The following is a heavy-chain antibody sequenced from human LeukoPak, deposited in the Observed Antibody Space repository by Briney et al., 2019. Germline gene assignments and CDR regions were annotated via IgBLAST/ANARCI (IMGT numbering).Heavy chain of an antibody. CDR1: GFTVSSNY. Sequence: PGGTLRLSCAASGFTVSSNYMSWVRQAPGKGLEWVSIIYSGGSTFYADSVKGRFTISRDNSKNTLYLQMNSLRAEDTAVYYCARGGSYLSAFDIWGQGTMVTVSS. D-gene: IGHD1-26*01. CDR3: ARGGSYLSAFDI. J-gene: IGHJ3*02. V-gene: IGHV3-53*01. CDR2: IYSGGST.